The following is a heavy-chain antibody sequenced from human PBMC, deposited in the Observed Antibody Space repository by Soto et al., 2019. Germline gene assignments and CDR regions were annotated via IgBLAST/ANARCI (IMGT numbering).Heavy chain of an antibody. Sequence: QVQLVESGGGVVQPGRSLRLSCAASGFTFSSYGMHWVRQAPGKGLEWVAVIWYDGSNKYYADSVKGRFTISRDNSKNTVHLQMNSLRVEDTAVYYCARDLGVAARTFDYWGQGTLVIVSS. D-gene: IGHD6-6*01. J-gene: IGHJ4*02. CDR3: ARDLGVAARTFDY. V-gene: IGHV3-33*01. CDR2: IWYDGSNK. CDR1: GFTFSSYG.